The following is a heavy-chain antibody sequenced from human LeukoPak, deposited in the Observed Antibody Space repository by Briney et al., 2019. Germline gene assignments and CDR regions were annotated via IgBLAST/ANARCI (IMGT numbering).Heavy chain of an antibody. CDR2: FDPEDGET. CDR1: GYTLTGLS. Sequence: GASVNVSCKVSGYTLTGLSMHWVRQAPGKGLEWMGGFDPEDGETIYAQKFQGRVTMTEDTSTDTAYMELSSLRSEDTAVYYCATGHCSSTSCFPWGQGTLVTVSS. J-gene: IGHJ5*02. D-gene: IGHD2-2*01. CDR3: ATGHCSSTSCFP. V-gene: IGHV1-24*01.